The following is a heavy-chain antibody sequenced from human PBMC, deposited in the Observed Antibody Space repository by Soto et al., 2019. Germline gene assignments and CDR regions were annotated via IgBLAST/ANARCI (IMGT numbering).Heavy chain of an antibody. D-gene: IGHD6-6*01. V-gene: IGHV4-34*01. CDR2: INHSGST. CDR3: ARGGTFYSSSSRSHYYYYMDV. CDR1: GGSFSGYY. J-gene: IGHJ6*03. Sequence: PSETLSLTCAVYGGSFSGYYWSWIRQPPGKGLEWIGEINHSGSTNYNPSLKSRVTISVDTSKNQFSLKLSSVTAADTAVYYCARGGTFYSSSSRSHYYYYMDVWGKGTTVTVSS.